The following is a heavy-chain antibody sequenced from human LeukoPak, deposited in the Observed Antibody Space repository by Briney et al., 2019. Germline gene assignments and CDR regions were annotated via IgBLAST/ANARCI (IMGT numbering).Heavy chain of an antibody. D-gene: IGHD3-10*01. J-gene: IGHJ4*02. CDR3: ASQVSTGD. CDR1: GLTFSRYW. V-gene: IGHV3-74*01. Sequence: GGSLRLSCAASGLTFSRYWMHWVRQAPGKGLVWVSHISSDGSIRNYADSVKGRFTISRDNAKNMLSLQMNSLRADDTAMYYCASQVSTGDWGQGTLVTVSS. CDR2: ISSDGSIR.